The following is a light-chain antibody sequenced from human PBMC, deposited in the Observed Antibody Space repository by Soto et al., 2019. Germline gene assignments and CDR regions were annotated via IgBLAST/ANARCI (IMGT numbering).Light chain of an antibody. CDR2: AAS. Sequence: DIQMTHSPSSLAASVSDSVTITSRASQSISRYLDWYQQRPGKAPKFLIYAASTLQRGVPSRFSGSGFGTEFTLTISSLQPEDFATYYCQQSHSNPHAFGGGTKVDIK. J-gene: IGKJ4*01. V-gene: IGKV1-39*01. CDR1: QSISRY. CDR3: QQSHSNPHA.